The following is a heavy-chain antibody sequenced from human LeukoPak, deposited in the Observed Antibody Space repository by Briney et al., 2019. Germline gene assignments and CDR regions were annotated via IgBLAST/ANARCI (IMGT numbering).Heavy chain of an antibody. J-gene: IGHJ4*02. CDR3: ARGVSPDIVVVVAATPFGY. CDR2: INTNTGNP. V-gene: IGHV7-4-1*02. CDR1: GYTFTTYA. Sequence: ASVKVSCKASGYTFTTYAMNWVRQAPGQGLEWMGWINTNTGNPTYAQGFTGRCVFSLDTSVSTAYLQISSLKAEDTAVYSCARGVSPDIVVVVAATPFGYWGQGTLVTVSS. D-gene: IGHD2-15*01.